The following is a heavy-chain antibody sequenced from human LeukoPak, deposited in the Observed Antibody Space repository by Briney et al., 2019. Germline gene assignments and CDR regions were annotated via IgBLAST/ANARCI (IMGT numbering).Heavy chain of an antibody. V-gene: IGHV1-69*04. CDR1: GGTFSSYA. Sequence: SVKVSCKASGGTFSSYAISWVRQAPGQGLEWMGRIIPILGIANYAQKFQGRVTITADKSTSTAYMELSSLRSEDTAVYYCAGDGGSTSHYYYGMDVWGQGTTVTVSS. CDR2: IIPILGIA. D-gene: IGHD2-2*01. CDR3: AGDGGSTSHYYYGMDV. J-gene: IGHJ6*02.